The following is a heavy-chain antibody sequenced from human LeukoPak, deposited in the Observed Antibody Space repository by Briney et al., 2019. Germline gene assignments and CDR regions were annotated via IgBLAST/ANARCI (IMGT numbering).Heavy chain of an antibody. CDR3: ARDYGYCSSTSCYAFFDY. D-gene: IGHD2-2*03. CDR2: ISAYNGNT. Sequence: AAVKVSCKASGYTFTSYGISWGRQAPGQGLEWMGWISAYNGNTNYAHRLQGRVTMTTDTSTSTAYMELRSLRSDDTAVYYCARDYGYCSSTSCYAFFDYWGQGTLVTVSS. CDR1: GYTFTSYG. J-gene: IGHJ4*02. V-gene: IGHV1-18*01.